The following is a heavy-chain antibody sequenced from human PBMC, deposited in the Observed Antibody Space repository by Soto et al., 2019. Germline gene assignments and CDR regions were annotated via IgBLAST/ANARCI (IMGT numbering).Heavy chain of an antibody. J-gene: IGHJ6*02. CDR3: ARGSHAVYYYYYGMDV. Sequence: SVKVSCKASGGTFSSYAISWVRQAPGQGLEWMGGIIPIFGTANYAQKFQGRVTITADESTSTAYMELSSLRSEDTAVYYCARGSHAVYYYYYGMDVWGQGTTVTVSS. V-gene: IGHV1-69*13. CDR1: GGTFSSYA. CDR2: IIPIFGTA.